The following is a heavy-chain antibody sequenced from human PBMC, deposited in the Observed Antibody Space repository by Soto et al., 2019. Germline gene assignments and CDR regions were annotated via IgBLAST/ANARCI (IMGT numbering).Heavy chain of an antibody. Sequence: ASVKVSCKASGYTFTNYGVSWVRQAPGQGLEWMGWITGSTGDTNYAQKFQDRFAMTTDTSTDTAYMELRSLRADDTAVYYCARVKVGTAADFWGQGTLVTVSS. V-gene: IGHV1-18*01. CDR2: ITGSTGDT. J-gene: IGHJ4*02. CDR3: ARVKVGTAADF. CDR1: GYTFTNYG. D-gene: IGHD2-21*02.